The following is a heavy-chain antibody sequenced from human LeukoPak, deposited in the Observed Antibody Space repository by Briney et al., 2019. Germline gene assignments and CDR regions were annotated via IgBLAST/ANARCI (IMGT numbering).Heavy chain of an antibody. V-gene: IGHV4-39*01. Sequence: SETLSLTCTVSGGSISSSSYYWGWIRQPPGKGLEWIGSIYYSGSTYYNPSLKSRVTISVDTSKNQFSLKLSSVTAADTAVYYCARGSSSSSPWVSRPTLGYWGQGTLVTVSS. D-gene: IGHD6-6*01. CDR2: IYYSGST. CDR3: ARGSSSSSPWVSRPTLGY. J-gene: IGHJ4*02. CDR1: GGSISSSSYY.